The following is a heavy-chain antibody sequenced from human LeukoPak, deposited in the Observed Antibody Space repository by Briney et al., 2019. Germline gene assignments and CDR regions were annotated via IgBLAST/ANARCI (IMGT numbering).Heavy chain of an antibody. J-gene: IGHJ6*03. CDR3: ARVRYYDFWSGYFHPYDYYYMDV. CDR1: GGSFSGYY. Sequence: SETLSLTCAVYGGSFSGYYWSWIRQPPGKGLEWIGEINHSGSTNYNPSLKSRVTISVDTSKNQFSLKLSSVTAADTAVYYCARVRYYDFWSGYFHPYDYYYMDVWGKGTTVTVSS. CDR2: INHSGST. V-gene: IGHV4-34*01. D-gene: IGHD3-3*01.